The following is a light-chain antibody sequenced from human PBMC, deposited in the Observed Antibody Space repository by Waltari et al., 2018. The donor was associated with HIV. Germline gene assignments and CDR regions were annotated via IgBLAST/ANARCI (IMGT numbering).Light chain of an antibody. CDR2: GAS. J-gene: IGKJ4*01. Sequence: DIVLTQSPGTLSLSPGERASLSCRASQSVSSSFLAWYQQKPGQTPRLLVYGASSRATGIPDRFSGSGSGTDFTLTISRLEPEDFAVYYCQQYSSSPLTFGGGTKVEIK. CDR3: QQYSSSPLT. CDR1: QSVSSSF. V-gene: IGKV3-20*01.